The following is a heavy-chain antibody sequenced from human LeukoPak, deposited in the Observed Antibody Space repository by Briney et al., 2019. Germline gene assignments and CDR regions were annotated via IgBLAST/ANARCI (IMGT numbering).Heavy chain of an antibody. J-gene: IGHJ4*02. D-gene: IGHD2-8*02. V-gene: IGHV3-53*01. CDR3: AKEHGSALVPFRY. CDR2: IYSGGST. Sequence: GGSLRLSCAASGFTVSSNYMSWVRQAPGKGLEWVSVIYSGGSTYYADSVKGRFTISRDNSKNTLYLQMNSLRAEDTAVYYCAKEHGSALVPFRYWGQGTLVTVSS. CDR1: GFTVSSNY.